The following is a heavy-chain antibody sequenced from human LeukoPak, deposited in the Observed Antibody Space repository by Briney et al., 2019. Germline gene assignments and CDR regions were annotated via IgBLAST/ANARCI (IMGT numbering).Heavy chain of an antibody. CDR1: GYTFSGHY. D-gene: IGHD4-23*01. CDR2: INAESGET. CDR3: VRHWVLRWAQGGFDN. V-gene: IGHV1-2*02. Sequence: ASVKVSCKASGYTFSGHYMHWIRQAPGQGLEWMGWINAESGETKYAQKFQGRVTMTRDTSISTAYMELRGLRFDDTAVYYGVRHWVLRWAQGGFDNLGRGTLLAVSS. J-gene: IGHJ4*02.